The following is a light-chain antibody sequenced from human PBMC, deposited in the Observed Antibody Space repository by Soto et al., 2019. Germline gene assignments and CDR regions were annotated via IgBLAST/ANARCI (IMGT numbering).Light chain of an antibody. J-gene: IGKJ2*01. V-gene: IGKV3-20*01. CDR1: QSVSSSY. CDR2: GAS. CDR3: QQYGSSPYT. Sequence: EIVLTQSPGTLSLSPGERATLSSRASQSVSSSYLAWDQQKTGQAPRLLIYGASSTATGIPERFRGSGSGTDFTLTISRLEPEDFAVYYCQQYGSSPYTFGQGTKLEIK.